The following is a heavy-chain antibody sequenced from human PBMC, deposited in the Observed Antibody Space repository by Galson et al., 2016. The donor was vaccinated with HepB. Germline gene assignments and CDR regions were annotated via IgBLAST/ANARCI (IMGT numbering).Heavy chain of an antibody. CDR2: IDYIGGT. CDR3: ARVWGSMLYYFGF. J-gene: IGHJ4*02. D-gene: IGHD3-16*01. CDR1: GASISSYY. Sequence: SETLSLTCTVSGASISSYYWTWIRQPPGKGLEWIGYIDYIGGTDYNPSLKSRVTISEDTSKNQFSLKLSSVTAADTAVYYCARVWGSMLYYFGFWGQGTLVTVYS. V-gene: IGHV4-59*01.